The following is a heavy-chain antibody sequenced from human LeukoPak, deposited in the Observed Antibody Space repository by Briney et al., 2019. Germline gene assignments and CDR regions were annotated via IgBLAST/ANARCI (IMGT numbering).Heavy chain of an antibody. CDR2: ITASGGNS. J-gene: IGHJ4*02. V-gene: IGHV3-23*01. CDR1: GFTFSSYA. D-gene: IGHD6-19*01. Sequence: GGSLRLSCAASGFTFSSYALSWVRQTPGKGLERVSAITASGGNSYYTDSVKGRFTISRDISKSTLYLQLNSLRAEDTAVYYCAKARGYTSDLDYWGQGTLVTVSS. CDR3: AKARGYTSDLDY.